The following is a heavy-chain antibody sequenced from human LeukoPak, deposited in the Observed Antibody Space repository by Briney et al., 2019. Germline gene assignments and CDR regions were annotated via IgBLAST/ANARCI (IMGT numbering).Heavy chain of an antibody. V-gene: IGHV3-23*01. Sequence: PGGSLRLSCAASGFTFSSYAMSWVRQAPGKGLEWVSAISGSGGSTCYADSVKGRFTISRDNSKNTLYLQMNSLRAEDTAVYYCAKVRVVPAAIPPLNYFDYWGQGTLVTVSS. D-gene: IGHD2-2*01. CDR1: GFTFSSYA. CDR3: AKVRVVPAAIPPLNYFDY. CDR2: ISGSGGST. J-gene: IGHJ4*02.